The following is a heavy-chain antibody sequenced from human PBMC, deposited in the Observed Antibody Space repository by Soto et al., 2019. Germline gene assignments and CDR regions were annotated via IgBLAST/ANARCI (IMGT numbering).Heavy chain of an antibody. D-gene: IGHD2-2*01. CDR1: GGSISSSSYY. V-gene: IGHV4-39*01. CDR3: ARHAEPAAATLFDY. J-gene: IGHJ4*02. CDR2: IYYSGST. Sequence: SETLSLTCTVSGGSISSSSYYWGWIRQPPGKGLEWIGSIYYSGSTYYNPSLKSRVTMSVDTSKNQFSLKLSSVTAADTAVYYCARHAEPAAATLFDYWGQGTLVTVSS.